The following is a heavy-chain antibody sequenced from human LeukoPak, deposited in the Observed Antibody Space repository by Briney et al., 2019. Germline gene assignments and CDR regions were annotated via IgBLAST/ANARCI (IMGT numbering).Heavy chain of an antibody. D-gene: IGHD1-26*01. J-gene: IGHJ4*02. CDR3: ARVNSVGATGYFDY. CDR1: GGSISSGGYY. Sequence: SETLSLTCTVSGGSISSGGYYWSWIRQHPGKGLEWIGYIYYSGSTYYNPSLKSRVTISVDTFKNQFSLKLSSVTAADTAVYYCARVNSVGATGYFDYWGQGTLVTVSS. V-gene: IGHV4-31*03. CDR2: IYYSGST.